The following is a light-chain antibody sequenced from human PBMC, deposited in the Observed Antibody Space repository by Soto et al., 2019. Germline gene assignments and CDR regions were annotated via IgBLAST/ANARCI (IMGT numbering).Light chain of an antibody. J-gene: IGLJ2*01. CDR2: SNN. Sequence: QAVVNQPPSASGTPGQRGTLSCSGSSSNIGSNTVNWYQQLPGTAPKLLIYSNNQRPSGVPDRFSGSKSGTSASLAISGLQSEDEADYYCAAGDDSLSGVFGGGTPLTVL. V-gene: IGLV1-44*01. CDR3: AAGDDSLSGV. CDR1: SSNIGSNT.